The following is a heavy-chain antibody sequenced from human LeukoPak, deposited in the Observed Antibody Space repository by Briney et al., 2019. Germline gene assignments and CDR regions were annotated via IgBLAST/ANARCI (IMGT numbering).Heavy chain of an antibody. J-gene: IGHJ5*02. CDR1: GYTFTSYG. CDR2: ISAYNGNT. Sequence: ASVKVSCKASGYTFTSYGISWVRQAPGQGLEWMGWISAYNGNTNYAQKLQGRVTMTTDTSTSTAYMELRSLRSDDTAVYYCANMYSGSPADWFDPWGQGTLVTVPS. V-gene: IGHV1-18*01. CDR3: ANMYSGSPADWFDP. D-gene: IGHD1-26*01.